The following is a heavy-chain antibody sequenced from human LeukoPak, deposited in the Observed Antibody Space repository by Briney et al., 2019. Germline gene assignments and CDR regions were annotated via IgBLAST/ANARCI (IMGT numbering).Heavy chain of an antibody. Sequence: SVKVSCKASGGTFSSYAISWVRQAPGKGLEWMGGIFPIFGTANYAQKFQGGVTITADESTSTAYMELSSLRSEDTAVYYCARVLPSDVTVTTHWGQGTLVTVSS. CDR1: GGTFSSYA. J-gene: IGHJ4*02. V-gene: IGHV1-69*13. CDR2: IFPIFGTA. CDR3: ARVLPSDVTVTTH. D-gene: IGHD4-17*01.